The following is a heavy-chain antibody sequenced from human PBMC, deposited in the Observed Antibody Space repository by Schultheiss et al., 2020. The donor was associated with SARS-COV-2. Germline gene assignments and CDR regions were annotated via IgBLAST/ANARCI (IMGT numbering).Heavy chain of an antibody. Sequence: ASVKVSCKASGGTFSSYAISWVRQAPGQGLEWMGWINPNSGGTNYAQKFQGWVTMTRDTSISTAYMELSRLRSDDTAVYYCARRGGSYSGMDVWGQGTTVTVSS. CDR3: ARRGGSYSGMDV. D-gene: IGHD3-16*01. J-gene: IGHJ6*02. CDR1: GGTFSSYA. V-gene: IGHV1-2*04. CDR2: INPNSGGT.